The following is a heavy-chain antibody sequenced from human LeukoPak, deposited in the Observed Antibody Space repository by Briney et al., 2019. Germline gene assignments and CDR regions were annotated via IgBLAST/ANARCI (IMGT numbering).Heavy chain of an antibody. CDR1: GGSISSYY. CDR3: ARDGLWIQNAFDI. Sequence: SETLSLTCTVSGGSISSYYWTWIRQPPGKGLEWIGSLYYSGSTNYNPSLKSRVTISVDTSKNQFSLKLSSVTAADTAVYYCARDGLWIQNAFDIWGQGTMVTVSS. J-gene: IGHJ3*02. V-gene: IGHV4-59*12. D-gene: IGHD5-18*01. CDR2: LYYSGST.